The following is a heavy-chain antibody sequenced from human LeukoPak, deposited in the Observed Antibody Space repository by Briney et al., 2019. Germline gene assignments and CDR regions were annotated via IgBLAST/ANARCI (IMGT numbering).Heavy chain of an antibody. V-gene: IGHV4-59*01. CDR2: IHYSGST. CDR3: AGGGASGSYLHWFDP. D-gene: IGHD3-10*01. Sequence: SETLSLTCTVSGGSISNYYCNWIRQPPGKGLEWIGYIHYSGSTNYDPSLRSRVTISVDTSKNQFSLKLSSVTAADTAVYYCAGGGASGSYLHWFDPWGQGTLVTVSS. CDR1: GGSISNYY. J-gene: IGHJ5*02.